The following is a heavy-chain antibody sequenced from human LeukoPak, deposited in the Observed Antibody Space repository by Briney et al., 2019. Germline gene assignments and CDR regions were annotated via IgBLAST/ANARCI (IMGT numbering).Heavy chain of an antibody. D-gene: IGHD5-24*01. CDR3: AEPETPAGPHFDY. J-gene: IGHJ4*02. CDR2: ISGSGGST. CDR1: GFTFSSYA. V-gene: IGHV3-23*01. Sequence: GGSLRLSCAASGFTFSSYAMSWVRQAPGKGLEWVSAISGSGGSTYYADSVKGRFTISRDNSKNTLYLQMNSLRAEDTAIYYCAEPETPAGPHFDYWGQGTLVTVSS.